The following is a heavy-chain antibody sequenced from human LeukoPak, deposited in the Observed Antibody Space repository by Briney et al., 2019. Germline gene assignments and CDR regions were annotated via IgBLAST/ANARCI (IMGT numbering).Heavy chain of an antibody. CDR2: IYYSGST. CDR3: AGDHTVAYYYYYMDV. D-gene: IGHD4-11*01. Sequence: SETLSLTCTVSGGSISSSSYYWGWIRQPPGKGLEWIGSIYYSGSTYYNPSLKSRVTISVDTSKNQFSLKLSSVTAADTAVYYCAGDHTVAYYYYYMDVWGKGTTVTVSS. J-gene: IGHJ6*03. CDR1: GGSISSSSYY. V-gene: IGHV4-39*02.